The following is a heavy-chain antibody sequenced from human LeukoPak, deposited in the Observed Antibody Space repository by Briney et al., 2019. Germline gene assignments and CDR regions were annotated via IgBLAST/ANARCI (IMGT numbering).Heavy chain of an antibody. CDR2: IKQDGSDR. CDR1: GFTFRNYW. CDR3: ARGPLIAAAGTW. J-gene: IGHJ4*02. D-gene: IGHD6-13*01. V-gene: IGHV3-7*03. Sequence: GGSLRLSCAASGFTFRNYWMSWVRQAPGTGLEWVANIKQDGSDRNYVASVRGRFTISRDNAESSLYLQMNSLRAEDTAVYYCARGPLIAAAGTWWGQGTLVTVSS.